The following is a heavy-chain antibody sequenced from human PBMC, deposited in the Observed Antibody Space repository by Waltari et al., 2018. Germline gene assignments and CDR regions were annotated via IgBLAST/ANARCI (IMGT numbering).Heavy chain of an antibody. CDR2: INHSGST. CDR1: GGSFSGYY. J-gene: IGHJ4*02. Sequence: QVQLQQWGAGLLKPSETLSLTCAVYGGSFSGYYWSWIRQPPGKGLGWIGEINHSGSTNYNPSLKSRVTISVDTSKNQFSLKLSSVTAADTAVYYCARGPYRLWFGELQYFDYWGQGTLVTVSS. D-gene: IGHD3-10*01. V-gene: IGHV4-34*01. CDR3: ARGPYRLWFGELQYFDY.